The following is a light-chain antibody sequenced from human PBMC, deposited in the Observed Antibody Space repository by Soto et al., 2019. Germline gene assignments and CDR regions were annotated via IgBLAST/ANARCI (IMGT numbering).Light chain of an antibody. V-gene: IGKV3-15*01. CDR3: QQRYSWPLT. CDR1: QSVSSD. CDR2: GAS. J-gene: IGKJ4*01. Sequence: EIVMTQSPATLSVSPGERATLSCRASQSVSSDLAWYQQKPGQAPRLLIYGASIRATGIPARFSGTGSGTEFTLTISSLQSEDFAVYYCQQRYSWPLTFGGGTKVEIK.